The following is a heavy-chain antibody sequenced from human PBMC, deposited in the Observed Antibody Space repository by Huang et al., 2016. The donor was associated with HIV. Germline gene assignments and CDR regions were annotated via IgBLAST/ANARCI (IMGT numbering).Heavy chain of an antibody. CDR1: GFIFSNFG. Sequence: QVQLVESGGGVVQPGTSLRLSCAASGFIFSNFGMHWVRQAPGKWLEWVAVISYDGRSDRYSDSGKGRFTISRDNDKNTLSLEMNRLRHDDTAVYYCAKESRWFSDFDQWGQGTLVTVSS. J-gene: IGHJ5*02. D-gene: IGHD2-15*01. V-gene: IGHV3-30*18. CDR3: AKESRWFSDFDQ. CDR2: ISYDGRSD.